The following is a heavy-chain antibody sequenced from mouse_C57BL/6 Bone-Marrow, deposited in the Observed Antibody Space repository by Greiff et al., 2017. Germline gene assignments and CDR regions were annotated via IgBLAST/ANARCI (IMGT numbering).Heavy chain of an antibody. CDR3: TTWYYGSSYVLDY. D-gene: IGHD1-1*01. V-gene: IGHV14-4*01. CDR1: GFNIKDDY. CDR2: IDPENGAT. J-gene: IGHJ2*01. Sequence: VQLQQSGAELVRPGASVKLSCTASGFNIKDDYMHWVQQRPEQGLEWIGWIDPENGATEYASKFQGKATITADTSSNTAYLQLSSLTSEDTAVYYCTTWYYGSSYVLDYWGQGTTLTVSS.